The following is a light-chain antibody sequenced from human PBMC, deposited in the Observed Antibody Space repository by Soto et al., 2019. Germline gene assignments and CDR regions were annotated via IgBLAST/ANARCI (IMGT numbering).Light chain of an antibody. CDR3: QVWDSSSDHVI. Sequence: YELTQPPSVSVAPGKTATITCGGHNVGSESVHWYQQRQGQAPVLVIYSDGDRPSAIPERFSGYKSGNTATLTIGRVAAGDEADYYCQVWDSSSDHVIVGGGTKLTVL. V-gene: IGLV3-21*04. J-gene: IGLJ2*01. CDR1: NVGSES. CDR2: SDG.